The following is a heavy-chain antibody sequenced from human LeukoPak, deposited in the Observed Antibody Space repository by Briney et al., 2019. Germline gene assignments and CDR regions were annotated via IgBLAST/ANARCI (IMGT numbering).Heavy chain of an antibody. D-gene: IGHD6-19*01. J-gene: IGHJ4*02. Sequence: GSLRLSFAASGFTFSSYAMSWVRQAPGKGLEWVSAISGSGGSTYYPDSVKGRFTISRDNSKNTLYLQMNSLRAEDTAVYYCAKEASGYSSGWTSEFDYWGQGTLVTVSS. CDR3: AKEASGYSSGWTSEFDY. V-gene: IGHV3-23*01. CDR1: GFTFSSYA. CDR2: ISGSGGST.